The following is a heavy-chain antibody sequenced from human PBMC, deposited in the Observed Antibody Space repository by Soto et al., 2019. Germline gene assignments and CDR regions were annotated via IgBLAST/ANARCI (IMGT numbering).Heavy chain of an antibody. CDR2: ISYDGSNK. CDR1: GFTFSSYG. J-gene: IGHJ4*02. CDR3: ASSPYDYGDAEPIYYFDY. Sequence: GGSLRLSCAASGFTFSSYGMHWVRQAPGKGLEWVAVISYDGSNKYYADSVKGRFTISRDNSKNTLYLQMNSLRAEDTAVYYCASSPYDYGDAEPIYYFDYWGQGTLVTVSS. V-gene: IGHV3-30*03. D-gene: IGHD4-17*01.